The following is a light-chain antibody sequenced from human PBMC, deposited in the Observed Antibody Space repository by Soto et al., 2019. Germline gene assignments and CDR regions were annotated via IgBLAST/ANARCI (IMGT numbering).Light chain of an antibody. CDR2: EGS. V-gene: IGLV2-23*01. Sequence: QSALTQPASVSGSPGQSITISCTGTSSDVGSYNLVSWYQQHPGKAPKPMIYEGSKRPSGVSNRFSGSKSGNTASRTISGLQAEDEADYYCCSYAGSSTWVCGTGTKFTVL. CDR3: CSYAGSSTWV. J-gene: IGLJ1*01. CDR1: SSDVGSYNL.